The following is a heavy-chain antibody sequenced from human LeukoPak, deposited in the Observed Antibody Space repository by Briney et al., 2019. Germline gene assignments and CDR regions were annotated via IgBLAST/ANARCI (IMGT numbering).Heavy chain of an antibody. CDR2: IYHSGRT. CDR1: GYSISSGYY. CDR3: ASYYYDSSGYYRDY. J-gene: IGHJ4*02. D-gene: IGHD3-22*01. Sequence: SETLSLTCTVSGYSISSGYYWGWIRQPPGQGLEWIGSIYHSGRTFYNPSLKSRVTISVDTSKNQFSLKLSSVTAADTAVYYCASYYYDSSGYYRDYWGQGTLVTVSS. V-gene: IGHV4-38-2*02.